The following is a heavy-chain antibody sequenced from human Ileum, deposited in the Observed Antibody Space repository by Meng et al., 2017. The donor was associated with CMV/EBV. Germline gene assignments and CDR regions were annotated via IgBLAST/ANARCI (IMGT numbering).Heavy chain of an antibody. D-gene: IGHD6-13*01. J-gene: IGHJ5*02. V-gene: IGHV4-39*02. CDR2: MYYSGST. CDR1: GDSLSSNSHY. CDR3: VRVVIAAGTDWIDP. Sequence: PTRGAGPGLVKPLESLSLTCTVSGDSLSSNSHYWGWIRLPPGKGLEFIASMYYSGSTYYNPSLKSRTTISLDTSKNQFSLNLTSVTAADTAVYYCVRVVIAAGTDWIDPWGQGTLVTVSS.